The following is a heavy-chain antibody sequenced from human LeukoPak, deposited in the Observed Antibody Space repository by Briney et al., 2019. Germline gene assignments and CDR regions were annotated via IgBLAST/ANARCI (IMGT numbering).Heavy chain of an antibody. CDR1: GFTFSSYG. Sequence: GGSLRLSCAASGFTFSSYGMRWVRQAPGKGLEWVAVISYVGSNKYYADSVKGRFTISRNNSKNTLYLQMTSLRAEDTAVYYCARASPPISGIVGATFDYWGQGTLVTVSS. CDR3: ARASPPISGIVGATFDY. CDR2: ISYVGSNK. V-gene: IGHV3-30*03. J-gene: IGHJ4*02. D-gene: IGHD1-26*01.